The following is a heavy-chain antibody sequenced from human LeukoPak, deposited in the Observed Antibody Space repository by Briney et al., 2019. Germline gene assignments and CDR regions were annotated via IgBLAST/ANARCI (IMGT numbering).Heavy chain of an antibody. Sequence: ASVKVSCKASGYTFTDYYMHWVRQAPGQGLKWMRRADPNSGGTIYALAFQGRVTMTRDTSIPTAYMELSNLRSDDTAVYYCARGIAATVVIWGQGTLVTVSS. CDR3: ARGIAATVVI. V-gene: IGHV1-2*06. D-gene: IGHD6-13*01. CDR1: GYTFTDYY. J-gene: IGHJ4*02. CDR2: ADPNSGGT.